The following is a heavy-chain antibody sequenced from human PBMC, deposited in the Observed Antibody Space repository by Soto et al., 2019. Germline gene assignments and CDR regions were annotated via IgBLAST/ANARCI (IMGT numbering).Heavy chain of an antibody. Sequence: GGSLRLSCVASGFTFSTSDMHWVRQAPGQGLEWVAVVSYDERNIYYADSVKGRFSASRDNSKNTLFLHMNSLRAEDTAVYFCAKLVDKSLDDYWGQGALVTVSS. CDR1: GFTFSTSD. D-gene: IGHD3-16*01. V-gene: IGHV3-30*18. CDR3: AKLVDKSLDDY. J-gene: IGHJ4*02. CDR2: VSYDERNI.